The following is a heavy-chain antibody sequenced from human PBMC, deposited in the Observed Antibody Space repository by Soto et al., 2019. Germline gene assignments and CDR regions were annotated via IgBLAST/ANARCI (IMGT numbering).Heavy chain of an antibody. CDR2: ISYDGSNK. J-gene: IGHJ4*02. V-gene: IGHV3-30-3*01. CDR3: AREGGGSSSHKPFDY. CDR1: GFTFSSYA. D-gene: IGHD6-13*01. Sequence: QVQLVESGGGVVQPGRSLRLSCAASGFTFSSYAMHWVRQAPGKGLEWVAVISYDGSNKYYADSVKGRFTISRDNSNNTLYLQMNSLRAEDTAVYYCAREGGGSSSHKPFDYWGQGTLVTVSS.